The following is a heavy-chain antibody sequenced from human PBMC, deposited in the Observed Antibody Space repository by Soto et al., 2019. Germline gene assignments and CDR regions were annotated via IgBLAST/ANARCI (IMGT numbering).Heavy chain of an antibody. Sequence: EVQLVESGGGLVKPGGSLGLSCAASGFTFSSYSMNWVRQAPGKGLEWVSSISSSSSYIYYADSVKGRFTISRDNAKNSLYLQMNSLRAEDTAVYYCARDLPLGYCSSTSCYFLDYWGQGTLVTVSS. D-gene: IGHD2-2*01. CDR2: ISSSSSYI. CDR3: ARDLPLGYCSSTSCYFLDY. J-gene: IGHJ4*02. V-gene: IGHV3-21*01. CDR1: GFTFSSYS.